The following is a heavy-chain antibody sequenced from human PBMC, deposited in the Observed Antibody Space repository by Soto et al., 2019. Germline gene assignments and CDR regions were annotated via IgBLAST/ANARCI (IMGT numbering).Heavy chain of an antibody. CDR2: ISSSGNT. J-gene: IGHJ4*02. CDR3: ARAPMVLTRSYFDS. D-gene: IGHD3-22*01. V-gene: IGHV4-59*01. CDR1: DGSISNFY. Sequence: SETLSLTCTVSDGSISNFYWSWIRQPPGKGLEWIGYISSSGNTNYNPSLKSRVSISADTSKNQFSLNLTSVTAADTAVYYRARAPMVLTRSYFDSWGQGTPVTVSS.